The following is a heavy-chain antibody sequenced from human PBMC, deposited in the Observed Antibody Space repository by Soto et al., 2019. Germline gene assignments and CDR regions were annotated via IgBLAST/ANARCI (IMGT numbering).Heavy chain of an antibody. CDR2: ISFSGAT. D-gene: IGHD5-12*01. Sequence: SETLSLTCTVSGVPITSYFWSWIRQTPGKGLDWIGSISFSGATYSTPSLKGRAALSVDTSENHLSLTLSSVTSADTAVYFCARDGRDGYKRYFEFWGQGTQVTVSS. J-gene: IGHJ4*02. CDR1: GVPITSYF. CDR3: ARDGRDGYKRYFEF. V-gene: IGHV4-59*01.